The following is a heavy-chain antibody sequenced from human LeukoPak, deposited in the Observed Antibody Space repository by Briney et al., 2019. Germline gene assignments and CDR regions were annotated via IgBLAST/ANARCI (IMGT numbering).Heavy chain of an antibody. V-gene: IGHV1-46*01. CDR2: INPSGGST. J-gene: IGHJ6*02. CDR3: ASSRIQNYYYYGMDV. Sequence: GASVKVSCKASGYTFTSYYMHWVRQAPGQGLEWMGIINPSGGSTSYAQKFQGRVTMTRDTSTSTVYTELSSLRSEDTAVYYCASSRIQNYYYYGMDVWGQGTTVTVSS. CDR1: GYTFTSYY. D-gene: IGHD5-18*01.